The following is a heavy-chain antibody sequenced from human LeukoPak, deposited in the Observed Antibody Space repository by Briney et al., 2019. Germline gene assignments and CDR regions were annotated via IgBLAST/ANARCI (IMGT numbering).Heavy chain of an antibody. CDR1: GGSFSGYY. J-gene: IGHJ4*02. CDR3: ARGRRIAARFYFDY. Sequence: SETLSLTCAVYGGSFSGYYWSWIRQPPGKGLEWIGEINHSGSTNYNPSLKSRVTISVDTSKNQFSLKLSSVTAADTAVYYCARGRRIAARFYFDYWGQGTLVTVSS. V-gene: IGHV4-34*01. CDR2: INHSGST. D-gene: IGHD6-6*01.